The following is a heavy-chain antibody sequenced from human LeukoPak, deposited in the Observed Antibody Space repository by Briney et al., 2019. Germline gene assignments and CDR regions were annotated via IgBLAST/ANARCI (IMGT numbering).Heavy chain of an antibody. Sequence: SETLSLTCTVSGGSLSSSFYYWGWIRQPPGKGLEWIGSIYYSGSTYYNPSLKSRVTISVDTSKNQFSLKLSSVTAADTAVYYCARASSWGYSGSYPTYYWGQGTLVTVSS. CDR3: ARASSWGYSGSYPTYY. CDR2: IYYSGST. D-gene: IGHD1-26*01. V-gene: IGHV4-39*07. CDR1: GGSLSSSFYY. J-gene: IGHJ4*02.